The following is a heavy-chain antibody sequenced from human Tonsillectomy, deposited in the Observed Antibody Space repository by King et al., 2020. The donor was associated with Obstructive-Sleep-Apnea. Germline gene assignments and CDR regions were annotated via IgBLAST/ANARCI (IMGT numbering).Heavy chain of an antibody. CDR1: GFTFSSYA. CDR2: ISSDGSHK. Sequence: VQLVESGGGVVQPGRSLRLSCAASGFTFSSYAMHWVRQAPRKGLEWVACISSDGSHKYYADSVKGRFTCSRDNSKNTLYLQMNSLRAEDTAVYYCASPYCSGTSCYLYFYGMDVWGQGTTVTVSS. J-gene: IGHJ6*02. CDR3: ASPYCSGTSCYLYFYGMDV. D-gene: IGHD2-2*01. V-gene: IGHV3-30*04.